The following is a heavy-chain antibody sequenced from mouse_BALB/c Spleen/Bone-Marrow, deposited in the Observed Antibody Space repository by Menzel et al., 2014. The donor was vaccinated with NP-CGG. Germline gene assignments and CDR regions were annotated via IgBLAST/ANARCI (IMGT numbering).Heavy chain of an antibody. J-gene: IGHJ1*01. CDR3: ARGGGSWYFDV. V-gene: IGHV2-9*02. CDR1: GFSLTSYG. Sequence: VHLVESGPGLVAPSQSLSITCTVSGFSLTSYGVHWVRQPPGKGLEWLGVIWAGGSTNYNSALMSRLSISKGNSKSQVFLKMNSLQTDDTAMYYCARGGGSWYFDVWGAGTTVTVSS. CDR2: IWAGGST.